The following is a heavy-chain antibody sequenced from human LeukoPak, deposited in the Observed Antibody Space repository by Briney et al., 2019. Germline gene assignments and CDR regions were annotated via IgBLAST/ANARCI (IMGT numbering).Heavy chain of an antibody. J-gene: IGHJ4*02. CDR3: AKDRETTGDDY. Sequence: GGSLRLSCAVSGFTFSKYWMNWVRQAPGKGLEWVANINRDGSEKNYVDSVKGRFTISRDNAKRSLYLQMDSLRDEDTAVYYCAKDRETTGDDYWGQGTLVTVSS. CDR1: GFTFSKYW. D-gene: IGHD4-17*01. V-gene: IGHV3-7*01. CDR2: INRDGSEK.